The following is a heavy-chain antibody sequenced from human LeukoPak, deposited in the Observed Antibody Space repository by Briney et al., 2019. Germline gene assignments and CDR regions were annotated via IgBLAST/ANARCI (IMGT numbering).Heavy chain of an antibody. J-gene: IGHJ6*02. CDR1: GFTFSSYA. Sequence: TGGSLRLSCVASGFTFSSYAMTWVRQAPGKGLEWVSSIIGSGGATFYADSVKGRFTISRDNSQNTLYLQMNSLRAEDTAVYNCAKGLGYYYYGVDVWGQGTTVTVSS. V-gene: IGHV3-23*01. CDR2: IIGSGGAT. CDR3: AKGLGYYYYGVDV.